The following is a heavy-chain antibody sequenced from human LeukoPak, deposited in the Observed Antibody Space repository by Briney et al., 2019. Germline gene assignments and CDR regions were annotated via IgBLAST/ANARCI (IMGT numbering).Heavy chain of an antibody. V-gene: IGHV3-53*01. Sequence: GGSLRLSCAASGFAFSIYGMGWVRQSPGKGLEWVSLIYSGGSTYYADSVKGRFTISRDNSKNTLYLQMNNLRAEDTAVYYCAKDLAFDIWGQGTMVTVSS. CDR2: IYSGGST. CDR1: GFAFSIYG. CDR3: AKDLAFDI. J-gene: IGHJ3*02.